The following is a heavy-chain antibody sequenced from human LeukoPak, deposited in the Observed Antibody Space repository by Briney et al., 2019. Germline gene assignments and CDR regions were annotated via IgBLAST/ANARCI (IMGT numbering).Heavy chain of an antibody. D-gene: IGHD2-2*01. Sequence: GGSLRLSCAASGFTFSIYGMHWVRQAPGKGLEWVAIISYDGNDKYYADSVKGRFTISRDNSKNTLYLQMNSLRAEDTAVYYCAKDRVGYAHAWGQGTLVTVSS. CDR2: ISYDGNDK. V-gene: IGHV3-30*18. J-gene: IGHJ4*02. CDR3: AKDRVGYAHA. CDR1: GFTFSIYG.